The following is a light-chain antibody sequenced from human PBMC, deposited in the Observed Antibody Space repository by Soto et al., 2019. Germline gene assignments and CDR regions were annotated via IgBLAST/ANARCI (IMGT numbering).Light chain of an antibody. CDR3: QQRSNWPSLT. J-gene: IGKJ4*01. Sequence: EIVLTQSPGTLSLSPGERATLSCRASQSVINSYLAWYQQKPGQAPRLLIYGASSRATGIPDRFSGSGSETDFTLTISSLEPEDSAVYYCQQRSNWPSLTFGGGTKVDIK. V-gene: IGKV3D-20*02. CDR1: QSVINSY. CDR2: GAS.